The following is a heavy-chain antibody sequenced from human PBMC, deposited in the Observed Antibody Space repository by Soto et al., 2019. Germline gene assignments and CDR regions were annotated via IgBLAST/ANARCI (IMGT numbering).Heavy chain of an antibody. CDR3: ARDRLESKLSLAARPNWLDP. D-gene: IGHD6-6*01. J-gene: IGHJ5*02. V-gene: IGHV1-69*06. CDR1: GGTFSSYA. CDR2: IIPIFGTA. Sequence: SVKVSCKASGGTFSSYAISWVRQAPGQGLEWMGGIIPIFGTANYAQKFQGRVTITADKSTSTAYMELSSLRSEDTAVYYCARDRLESKLSLAARPNWLDPWGQGPLVTVYS.